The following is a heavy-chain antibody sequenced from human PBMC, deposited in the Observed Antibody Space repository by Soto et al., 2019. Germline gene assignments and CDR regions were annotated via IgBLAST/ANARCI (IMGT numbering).Heavy chain of an antibody. CDR3: GRGWDGGPGY. CDR2: LWYDGSNK. D-gene: IGHD4-17*01. Sequence: QVQLVESGGGVVQPGRSLRLSCVASGFIFSSYGMHWVRQPPGKGLEWVAALWYDGSNKNYADSVKGRFTTSRDNSKNTLYLQMNSLRDEDTAVYYCGRGWDGGPGYWGQGTLVTVSS. V-gene: IGHV3-33*01. J-gene: IGHJ4*02. CDR1: GFIFSSYG.